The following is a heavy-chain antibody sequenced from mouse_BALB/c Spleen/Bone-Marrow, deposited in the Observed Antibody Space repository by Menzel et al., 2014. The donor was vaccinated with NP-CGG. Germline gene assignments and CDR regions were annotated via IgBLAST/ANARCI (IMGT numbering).Heavy chain of an antibody. CDR2: INPSNGRT. Sequence: VQLQQSGAELVKPGASVKLSCKASGYTFTSYWMHWVKQRPGQGLERIGEINPSNGRTNYNEKFKSKATLTVDKSSSTAYMQLSSLTSEDSAVYYCARCYYGNYFDHWGQGTTLTVSS. CDR1: GYTFTSYW. D-gene: IGHD2-1*01. CDR3: ARCYYGNYFDH. J-gene: IGHJ2*01. V-gene: IGHV1S81*02.